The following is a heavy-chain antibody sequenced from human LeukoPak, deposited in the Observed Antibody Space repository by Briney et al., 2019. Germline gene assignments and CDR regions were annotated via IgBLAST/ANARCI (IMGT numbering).Heavy chain of an antibody. V-gene: IGHV3-23*01. CDR1: GFTFRSYA. CDR3: AKGAAVAGTLYFQH. D-gene: IGHD6-19*01. Sequence: GGSLRLSCAASGFTFRSYAMRWVRQAPGKGLEWVSGISGSGGVTDYADSVKGRFTISRDNSQNTLYLQMNNLEGGDTAVYYCAKGAAVAGTLYFQHWGQGTLVTVSS. J-gene: IGHJ1*01. CDR2: ISGSGGVT.